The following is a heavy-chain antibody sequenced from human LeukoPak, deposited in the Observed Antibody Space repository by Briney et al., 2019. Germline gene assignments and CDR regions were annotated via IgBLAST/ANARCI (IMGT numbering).Heavy chain of an antibody. CDR1: GGSISSYY. CDR3: ARDAPLDYDILTGYPKQYYFDY. J-gene: IGHJ4*02. Sequence: SETLSLTCTVSGGSISSYYWSWIRQPPGKGLEWIGYIYYSGSTNYNPSLKSRVTISVDTSKNQFSLKLSSVTAADTAVYYCARDAPLDYDILTGYPKQYYFDYWGQGTLVTVSS. CDR2: IYYSGST. D-gene: IGHD3-9*01. V-gene: IGHV4-59*01.